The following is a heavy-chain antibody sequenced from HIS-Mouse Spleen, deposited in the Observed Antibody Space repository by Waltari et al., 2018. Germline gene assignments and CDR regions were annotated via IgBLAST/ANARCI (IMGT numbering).Heavy chain of an antibody. V-gene: IGHV4-39*07. D-gene: IGHD6-13*01. J-gene: IGHJ2*01. Sequence: QLQLQESGPGLVKPSETLSLTCTVSGGSLSSSRYYWGWLRPPPGKGLEWIGSIYYSGSTYYNPSLKSRVTISVDTSKNQFSLKLSSVTAADTAVYYCAREIPYSSSWYDWYFDLWGRGTLVTVSS. CDR2: IYYSGST. CDR1: GGSLSSSRYY. CDR3: AREIPYSSSWYDWYFDL.